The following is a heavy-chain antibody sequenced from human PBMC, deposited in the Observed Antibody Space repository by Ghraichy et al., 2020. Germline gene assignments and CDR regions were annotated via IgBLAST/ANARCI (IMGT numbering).Heavy chain of an antibody. CDR1: GYTFTSYG. J-gene: IGHJ6*02. CDR3: ARDRPKVGSSWYLGPNYYYGMDV. Sequence: ASVKVSCKASGYTFTSYGISWVRQAPGQGLEWMGWISAYNGNTNYAQKLQGRVTMTTDTSTSTAYMELRSLRSDDTAVYYCARDRPKVGSSWYLGPNYYYGMDVWGQGTTVTVSS. D-gene: IGHD6-13*01. V-gene: IGHV1-18*04. CDR2: ISAYNGNT.